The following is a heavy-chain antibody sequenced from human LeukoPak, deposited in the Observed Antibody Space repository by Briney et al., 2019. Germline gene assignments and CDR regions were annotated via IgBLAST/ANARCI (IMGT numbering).Heavy chain of an antibody. Sequence: PGGSLRLSCAASGCTFSSYWMSWVRQAPGKGLEWVANIKQDGSEKYYVDSAKGRFTISRDNAKNSLYLQMNSLRAEDTAVYYCARDFPGFDLSWGQGTLVTVSS. CDR3: ARDFPGFDLS. D-gene: IGHD6-25*01. V-gene: IGHV3-7*01. CDR1: GCTFSSYW. J-gene: IGHJ5*02. CDR2: IKQDGSEK.